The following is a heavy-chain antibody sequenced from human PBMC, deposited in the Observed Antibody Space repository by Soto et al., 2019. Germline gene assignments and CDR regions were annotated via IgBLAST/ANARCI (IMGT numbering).Heavy chain of an antibody. CDR3: ARVRTTAAAGNDY. V-gene: IGHV4-61*01. J-gene: IGHJ4*02. D-gene: IGHD6-13*01. CDR1: GGSVSSGSYY. Sequence: PSETLSLTCTVSGGSVSSGSYYWSWIRQPPGKGLEWIGYIYYSGTTNYNPSLKSRVTISVDTSKNQFSLKLSSVTAADTAVYYCARVRTTAAAGNDYWGQGTLVTVSS. CDR2: IYYSGTT.